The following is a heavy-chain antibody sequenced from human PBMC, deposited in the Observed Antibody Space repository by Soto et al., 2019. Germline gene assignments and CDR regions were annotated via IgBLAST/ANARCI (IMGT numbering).Heavy chain of an antibody. D-gene: IGHD2-2*01. CDR2: IRSKANSYAT. V-gene: IGHV3-73*01. CDR3: TTRGRAYCSSTSCPGYYYYGMDV. J-gene: IGHJ6*02. Sequence: GGSLRLSCAASGFTFSGSAMHWVRQASGKGLEWVGRIRSKANSYATAYAASVKGRFTISRDDSKNTAYLQMNSLKTEDTAVYYCTTRGRAYCSSTSCPGYYYYGMDVWGQGTTVTVSS. CDR1: GFTFSGSA.